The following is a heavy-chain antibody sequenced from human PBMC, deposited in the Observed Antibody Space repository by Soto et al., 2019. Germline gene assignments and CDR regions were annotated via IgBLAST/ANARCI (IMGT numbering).Heavy chain of an antibody. CDR2: IYYSGST. Sequence: QVQLQESSPGLVKPSQTLSLTCTVSGGSISSGGYYWSWIRQHPGKGLEWIGYIYYSGSTYYNPSLKSRVTISVDTSKNQFSLKLSSVTAADTAVYYCARGRWQGGNDAFDIWGQGTMVTVSS. CDR3: ARGRWQGGNDAFDI. J-gene: IGHJ3*02. CDR1: GGSISSGGYY. V-gene: IGHV4-31*03. D-gene: IGHD4-17*01.